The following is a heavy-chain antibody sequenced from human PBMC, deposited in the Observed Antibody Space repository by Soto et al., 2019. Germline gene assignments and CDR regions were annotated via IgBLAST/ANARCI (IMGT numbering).Heavy chain of an antibody. D-gene: IGHD6-6*01. CDR1: GFTFSSYG. CDR2: ISYDGSNK. J-gene: IGHJ4*02. V-gene: IGHV3-30*18. CDR3: AKDGIAARLSGLGTYDY. Sequence: QVQLVESGGGVVQPGRSLRLSCAASGFTFSSYGMHWVRQAPGKGLEWVAVISYDGSNKYYADSVKGRFTISRDNSKNXXYLKMNSLRAEDTAVYYCAKDGIAARLSGLGTYDYWGQGTLVTVSS.